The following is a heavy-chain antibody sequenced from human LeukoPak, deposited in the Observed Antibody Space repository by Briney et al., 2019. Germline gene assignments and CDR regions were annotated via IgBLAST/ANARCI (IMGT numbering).Heavy chain of an antibody. V-gene: IGHV3-15*01. D-gene: IGHD2-2*03. CDR3: SRDVLDIVVVPAGFDP. CDR2: IKSKTDGGTT. J-gene: IGHJ5*02. Sequence: GGSLRLSCAASGFTFSNAWMSWVRQAPGKGLEWVGRIKSKTDGGTTDYAAPVKGRFTISRDDSKNTLYLQMNSLKTEDTAVYYCSRDVLDIVVVPAGFDPWGQGTLVTVSS. CDR1: GFTFSNAW.